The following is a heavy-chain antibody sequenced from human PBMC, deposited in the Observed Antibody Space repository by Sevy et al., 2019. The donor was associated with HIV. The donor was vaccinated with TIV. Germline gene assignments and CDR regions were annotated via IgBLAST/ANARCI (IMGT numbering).Heavy chain of an antibody. Sequence: SLRLSCAASGFTFSSYAMHWVRQAPGKGLEWVAVISYDGSNKYYADSVKGRFTISRDNSKNTLYLQMNSLRAEDTAVYYCARDGRPITMVRGAKIRDAFDIWGQGTMVTVSS. V-gene: IGHV3-30-3*01. CDR2: ISYDGSNK. J-gene: IGHJ3*02. CDR1: GFTFSSYA. CDR3: ARDGRPITMVRGAKIRDAFDI. D-gene: IGHD3-10*01.